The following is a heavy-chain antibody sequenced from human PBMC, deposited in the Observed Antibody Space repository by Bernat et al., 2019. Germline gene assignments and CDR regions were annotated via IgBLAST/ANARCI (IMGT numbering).Heavy chain of an antibody. CDR1: GFTFSSYA. CDR2: ISYDGSNK. D-gene: IGHD2/OR15-2a*01. Sequence: QVQLVESGGGVVQPGRSLRLSCAASGFTFSSYAMHWVRQAPGKGLEWVAVISYDGSNKYYADSVKGRFTISRDNSKNTLYLQMNSLRAEDTAVYYCARDRHGDPHHYCMDDWGQGTMVTVSS. V-gene: IGHV3-30*04. CDR3: ARDRHGDPHHYCMDD. J-gene: IGHJ4*02.